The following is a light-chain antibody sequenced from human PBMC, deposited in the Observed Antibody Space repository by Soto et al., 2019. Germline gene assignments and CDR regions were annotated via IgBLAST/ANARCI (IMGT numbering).Light chain of an antibody. CDR2: GAS. CDR3: QQYNNWPPIWT. V-gene: IGKV3-15*01. CDR1: QSVSSSY. J-gene: IGKJ1*01. Sequence: EIVLTQSPGSLSFSPGGRATLSCRASQSVSSSYLAWYQQKPGQAPRLLIYGASTRATGIPARFSGSGSGTEFTLTISRLQSEDFAVYYCQQYNNWPPIWTFGQGTTGDIK.